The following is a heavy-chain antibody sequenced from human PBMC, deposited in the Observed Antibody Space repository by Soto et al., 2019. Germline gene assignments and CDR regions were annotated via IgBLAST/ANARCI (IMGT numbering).Heavy chain of an antibody. V-gene: IGHV1-8*01. CDR2: MDPNSGST. Sequence: QAQLVQSGAEVRKPGASVKVSCKASGYTFTTYDINWVRQAPGQGLEWLGWMDPNSGSTGYAQNFQCRITVTRNISRNTAHMELSSLQSEDTAVYYCARVWKFDFWRKGLDVWGQGTTVTVSS. D-gene: IGHD3-3*01. CDR1: GYTFTTYD. J-gene: IGHJ6*02. CDR3: ARVWKFDFWRKGLDV.